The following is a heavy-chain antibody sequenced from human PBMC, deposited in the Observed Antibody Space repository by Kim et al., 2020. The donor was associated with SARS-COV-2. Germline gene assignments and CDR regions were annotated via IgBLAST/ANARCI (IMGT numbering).Heavy chain of an antibody. V-gene: IGHV4-34*01. J-gene: IGHJ4*02. Sequence: SETLSLTCAVYGGSFSGYYWSWIRQPPGKGLEWIGEINHSGSTNYNPSLKSRVTISVDTSKNQFSLKLSSVTAADTAVYYCARVGALQTAAPTGSYFDYWGQGTLVTVSS. CDR1: GGSFSGYY. D-gene: IGHD6-13*01. CDR3: ARVGALQTAAPTGSYFDY. CDR2: INHSGST.